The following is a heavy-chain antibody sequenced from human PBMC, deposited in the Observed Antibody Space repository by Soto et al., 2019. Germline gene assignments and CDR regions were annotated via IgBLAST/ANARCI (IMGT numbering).Heavy chain of an antibody. CDR3: ARDRPPTDSSNDALDI. Sequence: LRLSCAASRFSFSNYAMHWVRQAPGKVLEWLAVIYYDGSKKFFADSVKGRFSVSRDNSKNTLFLQINRLRAEDTAVYYCARDRPPTDSSNDALDIWGQGTMVTVSS. CDR1: RFSFSNYA. V-gene: IGHV3-33*01. CDR2: IYYDGSKK. J-gene: IGHJ3*02.